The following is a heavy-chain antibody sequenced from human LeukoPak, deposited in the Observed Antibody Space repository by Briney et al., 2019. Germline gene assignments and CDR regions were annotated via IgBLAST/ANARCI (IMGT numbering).Heavy chain of an antibody. J-gene: IGHJ4*02. V-gene: IGHV4-39*01. D-gene: IGHD2-15*01. Sequence: SETLSLPCTVSGGSISSSSYYWGWIRQPPGKGLEWIGSIYYSGSTYYNPSLKSRVTISVDTSKNQFSLKLSSVTAADTAVYYCARRAPGVGAATYYFDYWGQGTLVTVSS. CDR2: IYYSGST. CDR1: GGSISSSSYY. CDR3: ARRAPGVGAATYYFDY.